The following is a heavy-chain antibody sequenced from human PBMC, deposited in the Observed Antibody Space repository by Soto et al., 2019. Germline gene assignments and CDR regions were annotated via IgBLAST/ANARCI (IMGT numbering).Heavy chain of an antibody. J-gene: IGHJ4*02. CDR2: IIPIFGTA. CDR1: GGTFSGYA. Sequence: QVQLVQSGAEVKKPGASVKVSCKASGGTFSGYAISWVRQAPGQGLEWMGGIIPIFGTANYAQKFQGIVTITADESTSTAYLELSSLRSEDTAVYYCAGEKAAAGKKLYYFDYWGQGTLVTVSS. D-gene: IGHD6-13*01. V-gene: IGHV1-69*01. CDR3: AGEKAAAGKKLYYFDY.